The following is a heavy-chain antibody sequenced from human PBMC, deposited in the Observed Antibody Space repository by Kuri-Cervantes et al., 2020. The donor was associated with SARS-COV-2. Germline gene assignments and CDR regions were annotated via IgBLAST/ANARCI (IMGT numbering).Heavy chain of an antibody. Sequence: GESLKISCVPSGFTFSGYDMHWVRQAPGKGLEWVAFIRYDGSDKYYADSVKGRFTISRDSSKNTLYLQMNSLRAEDTAVYYCAKGSASWASCIDNWGQGTLVTVSS. J-gene: IGHJ4*02. V-gene: IGHV3-30*02. CDR3: AKGSASWASCIDN. D-gene: IGHD2-2*01. CDR1: GFTFSGYD. CDR2: IRYDGSDK.